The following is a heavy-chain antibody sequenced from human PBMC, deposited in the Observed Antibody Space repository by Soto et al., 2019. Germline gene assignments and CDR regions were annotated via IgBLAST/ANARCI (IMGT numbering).Heavy chain of an antibody. D-gene: IGHD3-22*01. CDR3: ARIRRYYDSSGYFFDY. J-gene: IGHJ4*02. CDR1: GGSISGYY. Sequence: QVQLRESGPGLVNPSETLSLTCTVSGGSISGYYWSWIRQAPGKELQWVGCIYSSGSTNYSPSLTSRVTMSVDTSKNQFSLKLRSVTAAATAVYHCARIRRYYDSSGYFFDYWGQGTLVTVSS. V-gene: IGHV4-59*13. CDR2: IYSSGST.